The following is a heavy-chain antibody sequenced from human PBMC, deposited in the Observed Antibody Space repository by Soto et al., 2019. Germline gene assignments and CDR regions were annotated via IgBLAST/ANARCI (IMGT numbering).Heavy chain of an antibody. J-gene: IGHJ4*02. V-gene: IGHV4-31*03. CDR2: IYYSGST. CDR1: GGSISSGGYY. CDR3: ARGTALVTQDY. Sequence: QVQLQESGPGLVKPSQTLSLTCTVSGGSISSGGYYWSWIRQHPGKGLEWIGYIYYSGSTYYNPSLKSRVTISVATSKNQFALKRSSVNAADTAVYYCARGTALVTQDYWGQGTLVTVSS. D-gene: IGHD5-18*01.